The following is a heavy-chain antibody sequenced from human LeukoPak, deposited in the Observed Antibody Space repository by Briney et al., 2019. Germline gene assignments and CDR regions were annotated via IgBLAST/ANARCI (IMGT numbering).Heavy chain of an antibody. CDR1: GFTFSSYA. Sequence: GSLRLSCAASGFTFSSYAMSWVRQAPGKGLEWIGYIYYSGSTNYNPSLKSRVTISVDTSKNQFSLKLSSVTAADTAVYYCARGRRGSLGDYWGQGTLVTVSS. J-gene: IGHJ4*02. D-gene: IGHD1-26*01. CDR2: IYYSGST. CDR3: ARGRRGSLGDY. V-gene: IGHV4-59*08.